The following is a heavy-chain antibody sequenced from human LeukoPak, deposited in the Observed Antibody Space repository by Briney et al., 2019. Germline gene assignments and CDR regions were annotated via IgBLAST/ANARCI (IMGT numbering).Heavy chain of an antibody. D-gene: IGHD5-12*01. CDR1: GFTFSNYW. Sequence: PGGSLRLSCAASGFTFSNYWMGWVRQAPGKGLEWVANIKHDGSEIYYVDSVKGRFTISRDTAKDSLYLQMNSLRAEDTAVYYCARDRGHIGYDLYDYWGQGTLVTVSS. CDR3: ARDRGHIGYDLYDY. V-gene: IGHV3-7*01. J-gene: IGHJ4*02. CDR2: IKHDGSEI.